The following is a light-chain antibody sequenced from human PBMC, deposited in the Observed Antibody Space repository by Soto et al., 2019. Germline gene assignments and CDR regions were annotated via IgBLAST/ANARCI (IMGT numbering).Light chain of an antibody. V-gene: IGKV1-8*01. Sequence: AIRMTQSPSSLPASTVGRGTITFLASQGISSYLAWYQQKPGKAPKLLIYAASTLQSGVPSRFSGSGSGTDFTLTISCLQSEDFATYYCQQYYSYLITFGGGTKVDIK. CDR3: QQYYSYLIT. J-gene: IGKJ4*01. CDR1: QGISSY. CDR2: AAS.